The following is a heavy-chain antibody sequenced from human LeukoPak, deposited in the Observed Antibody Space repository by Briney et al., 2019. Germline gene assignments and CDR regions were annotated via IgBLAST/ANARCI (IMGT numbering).Heavy chain of an antibody. CDR3: ARGWYGPDY. Sequence: GGSLRLSCAASGFTFSNYAMSWVRQAPGKGLEWVSGIGGSAGSTYYADSVKGRFTISRDNSKNTLYLQMNSLRDEDTAVYYCARGWYGPDYWGQGTLVTVSS. D-gene: IGHD6-19*01. J-gene: IGHJ4*02. CDR2: IGGSAGST. V-gene: IGHV3-23*01. CDR1: GFTFSNYA.